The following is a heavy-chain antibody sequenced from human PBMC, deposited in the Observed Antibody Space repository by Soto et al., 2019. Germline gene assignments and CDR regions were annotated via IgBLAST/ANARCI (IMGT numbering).Heavy chain of an antibody. D-gene: IGHD5-18*01. CDR1: GFTFTSSA. V-gene: IGHV1-58*01. J-gene: IGHJ4*02. CDR2: IVVGSGNT. CDR3: AAGYSYGYSDFDY. Sequence: ASVKVSCKASGFTFTSSAVQWVRQARGQRLEWIGWIVVGSGNTNYAQKFQERVTITRDMSTSTAYMELSSLRSEDTAVYYCAAGYSYGYSDFDYWGQGTLVTVS.